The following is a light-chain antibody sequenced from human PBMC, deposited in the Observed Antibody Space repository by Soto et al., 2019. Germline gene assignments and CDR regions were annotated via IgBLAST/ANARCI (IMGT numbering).Light chain of an antibody. V-gene: IGKV4-1*01. CDR2: WAS. CDR1: QTVLYDSNDKNY. Sequence: DIVMTQSPDSVAVSLGERATINCKSNQTVLYDSNDKNYLAWYRQKPGQPPEVLIYWASTRASGVPDRISASGSGTDFTLTISGLQAEDGAFYFCQQYYLTPYTFGQGTKLEI. CDR3: QQYYLTPYT. J-gene: IGKJ2*01.